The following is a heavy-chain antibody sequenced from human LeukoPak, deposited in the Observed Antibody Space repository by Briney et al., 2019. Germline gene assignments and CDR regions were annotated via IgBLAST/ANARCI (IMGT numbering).Heavy chain of an antibody. CDR2: INPNSGGT. D-gene: IGHD3-10*01. J-gene: IGHJ4*02. CDR3: ARESGDRGVTPDY. Sequence: ASVTVSCKASGYTFTGYYMHWVRQAPGQGLEWMGWINPNSGGTNYAQKFQGRVTMTRDTSISTAYMELSRLRSDDTAVYYCARESGDRGVTPDYWGQGTLVTVSS. V-gene: IGHV1-2*02. CDR1: GYTFTGYY.